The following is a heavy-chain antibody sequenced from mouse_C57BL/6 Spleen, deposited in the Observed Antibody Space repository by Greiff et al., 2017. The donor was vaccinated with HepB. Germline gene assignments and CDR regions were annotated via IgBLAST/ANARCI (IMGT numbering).Heavy chain of an antibody. D-gene: IGHD3-3*01. CDR1: GYTFTSYW. J-gene: IGHJ1*03. Sequence: VQLQQPGAELVMPGASVKLSCKASGYTFTSYWMHWVKQRPGQGLEWIGEIDPSDSYTNYNQKFKGKSTLTVDKSSSTAYMQLSSLTSEDSAVYYCARTGTERYFDVWGTGTTVTVSS. CDR2: IDPSDSYT. V-gene: IGHV1-69*01. CDR3: ARTGTERYFDV.